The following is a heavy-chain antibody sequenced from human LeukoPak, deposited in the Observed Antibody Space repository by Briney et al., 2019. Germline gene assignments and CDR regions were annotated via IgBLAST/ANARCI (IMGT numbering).Heavy chain of an antibody. V-gene: IGHV4-59*08. D-gene: IGHD1-1*01. CDR2: IYYSGST. J-gene: IGHJ3*02. Sequence: PSETLSLTCTVSGGSISRYYWRWIRHPPGKALEGIGFIYYSGSTNYSPSLKSRVTISVDTSKNQFSLKLSAVTAADTAVYYCAGHGNGAFDIWGQGTMVTVSS. CDR3: AGHGNGAFDI. CDR1: GGSISRYY.